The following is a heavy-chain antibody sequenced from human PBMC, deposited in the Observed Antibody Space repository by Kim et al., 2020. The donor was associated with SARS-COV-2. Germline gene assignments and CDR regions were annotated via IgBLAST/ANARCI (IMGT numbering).Heavy chain of an antibody. CDR3: ATRAGGGYDWRYYFDY. J-gene: IGHJ4*02. D-gene: IGHD5-12*01. V-gene: IGHV1-24*01. Sequence: KFQGRVTMTEDTSTDTAYMELSSLRSEDTAVYYCATRAGGGYDWRYYFDYWGQGTLVTVSS.